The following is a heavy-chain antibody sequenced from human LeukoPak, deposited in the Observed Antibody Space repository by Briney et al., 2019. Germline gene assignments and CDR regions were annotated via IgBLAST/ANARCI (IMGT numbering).Heavy chain of an antibody. V-gene: IGHV4-34*01. J-gene: IGHJ3*02. Sequence: SETLSLTCAVYGGSFSGYYWSWIRQPPGKGLEWIGEINHSGSTNYNPSLKSRVTMSVDTSKNQFSLKLSSVTAADTAVYYCARDRGEDAFDIWGQGTMVTVSS. CDR1: GGSFSGYY. CDR2: INHSGST. D-gene: IGHD3-10*01. CDR3: ARDRGEDAFDI.